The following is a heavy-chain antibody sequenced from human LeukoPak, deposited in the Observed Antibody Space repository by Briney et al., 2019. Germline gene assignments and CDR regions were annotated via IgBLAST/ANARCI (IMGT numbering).Heavy chain of an antibody. J-gene: IGHJ4*02. V-gene: IGHV3-30-3*01. CDR3: ATLNRRDDY. CDR2: ISYDGSNK. D-gene: IGHD3-16*02. Sequence: GGSLRLSCAASGFTFSSYAMHWVRQAPGKGLEWVAVISYDGSNKYYADSVKGRFTISRDNSKNTLYLQMNSLRAEDTAVYYRATLNRRDDYWGQGTLVTVSS. CDR1: GFTFSSYA.